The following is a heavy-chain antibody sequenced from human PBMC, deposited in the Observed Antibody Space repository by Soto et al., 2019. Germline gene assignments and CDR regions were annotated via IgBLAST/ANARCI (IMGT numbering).Heavy chain of an antibody. V-gene: IGHV1-69*13. CDR2: IIPIFGTA. CDR3: ARDRRDYGGNSDYYYYGMDV. D-gene: IGHD4-17*01. CDR1: GGTFSSYA. J-gene: IGHJ6*02. Sequence: SVKVSCKASGGTFSSYAISWVRQAPGQGLEWMGGIIPIFGTANYAQKFQGRVTITADESTSTAYMELSSLRSEDTAVYYCARDRRDYGGNSDYYYYGMDVWGQGTTVTVSS.